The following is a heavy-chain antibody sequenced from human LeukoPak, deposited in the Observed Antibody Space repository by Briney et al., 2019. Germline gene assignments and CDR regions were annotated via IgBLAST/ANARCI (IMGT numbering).Heavy chain of an antibody. Sequence: GGSLRLSCAASGFTFSRYWMSWARQAPGKGLEWAANIKQDGSEKYYVDSVKGRFTISRDNAKNSLYLQMNSLRAEDTAVYYCARVQKQWLVPHYFDYWGQGTLVTVSS. D-gene: IGHD6-19*01. CDR3: ARVQKQWLVPHYFDY. J-gene: IGHJ4*02. CDR2: IKQDGSEK. V-gene: IGHV3-7*03. CDR1: GFTFSRYW.